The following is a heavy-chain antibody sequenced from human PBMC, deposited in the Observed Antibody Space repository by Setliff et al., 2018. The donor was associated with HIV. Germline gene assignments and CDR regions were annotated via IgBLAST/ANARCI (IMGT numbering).Heavy chain of an antibody. D-gene: IGHD4-17*01. CDR3: ARDGGSGTTVTFTLDY. CDR2: INPSGGST. Sequence: GASVKVSCKASGYTFTSYYMHWVRQAPGQGLEWMGIINPSGGSTSYAQKFQGRVTITRDTSTSTVYMELSSLRSEDTAVYYCARDGGSGTTVTFTLDYWGQGTLVTVSS. V-gene: IGHV1-46*01. CDR1: GYTFTSYY. J-gene: IGHJ4*02.